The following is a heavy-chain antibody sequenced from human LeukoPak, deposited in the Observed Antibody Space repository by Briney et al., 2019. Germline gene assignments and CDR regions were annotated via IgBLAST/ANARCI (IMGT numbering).Heavy chain of an antibody. CDR3: ARHVLYGSGSYETLFDY. CDR1: GYSFTSYW. Sequence: GESLKISCKGSGYSFTSYWIGWVRQMPGKGLEWMGIIYPGDSDTRYSPSFQGQVTISADKSISTAYLQWSSLKASDTAMYYCARHVLYGSGSYETLFDYWGQGTLVTVSS. D-gene: IGHD3-10*01. CDR2: IYPGDSDT. J-gene: IGHJ4*02. V-gene: IGHV5-51*01.